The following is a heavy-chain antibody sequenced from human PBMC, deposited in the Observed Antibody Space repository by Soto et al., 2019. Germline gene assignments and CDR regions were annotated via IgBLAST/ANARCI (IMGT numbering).Heavy chain of an antibody. Sequence: SETLSLTCTVSGGSISSGDYYWSWIRQPPGKGLEWIGYIYYSGSTYYNPSLKSRVTISVDTSKNQFSLKLSSVTAADTAVYYCASELLGVRGVIINGTIYYYGMDVWGQGTTVTVSS. CDR3: ASELLGVRGVIINGTIYYYGMDV. V-gene: IGHV4-30-4*01. J-gene: IGHJ6*02. CDR1: GGSISSGDYY. D-gene: IGHD3-10*01. CDR2: IYYSGST.